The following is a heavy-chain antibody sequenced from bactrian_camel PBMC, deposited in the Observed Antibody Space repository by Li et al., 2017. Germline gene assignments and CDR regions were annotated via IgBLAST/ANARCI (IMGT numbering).Heavy chain of an antibody. CDR1: VNSNNLNC. V-gene: IGHV3S54*01. Sequence: VQLVESGGGLVQAGGSLNLSCAATVNSNNLNCMGWFRQAPGKEREGIATINSGENVTQYADSVSGRFTITRDTAKYKFYLQLDSLRPDDTAKYFCAGTYPRLGICPLKESSYDYWGRGTQVTVS. J-gene: IGHJ4*01. CDR2: INSGENVT. CDR3: AGTYPRLGICPLKESSYDY. D-gene: IGHD7*01.